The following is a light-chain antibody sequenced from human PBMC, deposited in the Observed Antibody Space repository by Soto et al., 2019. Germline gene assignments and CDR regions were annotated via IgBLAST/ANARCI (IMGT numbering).Light chain of an antibody. J-gene: IGKJ4*01. CDR2: DSS. V-gene: IGKV3D-15*01. Sequence: EIVMTQSPATLSVSPGERATLSCRASQSISSNLAWYQQKPGQSPRLLIYDSSTRATDIPARFSGSGSGTEFTLTIRSLQSEDFALYSCQQYDDWPLTFGGGKKVEI. CDR3: QQYDDWPLT. CDR1: QSISSN.